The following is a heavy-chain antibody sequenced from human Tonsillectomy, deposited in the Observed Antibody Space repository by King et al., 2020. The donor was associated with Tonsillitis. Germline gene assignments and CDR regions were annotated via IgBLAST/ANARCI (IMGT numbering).Heavy chain of an antibody. J-gene: IGHJ4*02. V-gene: IGHV4-39*01. CDR3: ARRGSNSGWPTFDY. CDR1: GGSISSSSYY. CDR2: IYYSGSA. Sequence: QLQESGPGLVKPSETLSLTCTVSGGSISSSSYYWGWIRQPPGKGLEWIGSIYYSGSAYYNPSLKSRVTISVDTSKNQFSLKLTSVTAADTAVYYCARRGSNSGWPTFDYWGQGTLVTVSS. D-gene: IGHD5-12*01.